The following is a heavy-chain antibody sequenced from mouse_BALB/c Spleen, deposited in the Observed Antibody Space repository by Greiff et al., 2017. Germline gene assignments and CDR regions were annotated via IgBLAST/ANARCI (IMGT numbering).Heavy chain of an antibody. CDR2: IWAGGST. J-gene: IGHJ4*01. D-gene: IGHD1-1*01. CDR3: ARDKITTVVATRGAMDY. Sequence: VKLLESGPGLVAPSQSLSITCTVSGFSLTSYGVHWVRQPPGKGLEWLGVIWAGGSTNYNSALMSRLSISKDNSKSQVFLKMNSLQTDDTAMYYCARDKITTVVATRGAMDYWGQGTSVTVSS. V-gene: IGHV2-9*02. CDR1: GFSLTSYG.